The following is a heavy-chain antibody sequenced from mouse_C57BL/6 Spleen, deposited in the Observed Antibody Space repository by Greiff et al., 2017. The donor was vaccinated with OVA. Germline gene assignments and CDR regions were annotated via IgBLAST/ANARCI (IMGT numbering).Heavy chain of an antibody. D-gene: IGHD1-1*02. V-gene: IGHV1-50*01. J-gene: IGHJ2*01. CDR1: GYTFTSYW. CDR3: ASGWCY. Sequence: VQLQQPGAELVKPGASVKLSCKASGYTFTSYWMQWVKQRPGQGLEWLGEITTSGSYTNYNPKFKGKATFTVDTSSSTAYLQHSSLTSEDSAVYYCASGWCYWGQGTTLTVSS. CDR2: ITTSGSYT.